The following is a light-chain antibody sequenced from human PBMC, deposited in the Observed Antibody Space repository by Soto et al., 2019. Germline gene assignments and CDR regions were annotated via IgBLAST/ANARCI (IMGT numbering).Light chain of an antibody. CDR1: GNDVGGYNY. CDR2: EVN. Sequence: QSVLTQPPSASGSPGQSVTISCTGTGNDVGGYNYVSWYQQHPDKAPKLIIYEVNKRPSGVPDRFSGSKSGNTASLTVSGLQAEDDADYYCASYAGSNNYVFGSGTKVTVL. CDR3: ASYAGSNNYV. V-gene: IGLV2-8*01. J-gene: IGLJ1*01.